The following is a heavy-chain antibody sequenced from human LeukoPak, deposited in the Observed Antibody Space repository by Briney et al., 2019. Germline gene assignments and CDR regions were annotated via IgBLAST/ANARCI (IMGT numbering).Heavy chain of an antibody. D-gene: IGHD3-9*01. CDR2: IKQDESEK. J-gene: IGHJ4*02. CDR3: ARDGDILTGHFNY. Sequence: GGSLRLSCAVSGFTISSYWMTWVRQAPGRGLEWVANIKQDESEKYYVESVKGRFTISRDNAKNSLYLQMNSLRAEDTAVYYCARDGDILTGHFNYWGQGTLVTVSS. V-gene: IGHV3-7*03. CDR1: GFTISSYW.